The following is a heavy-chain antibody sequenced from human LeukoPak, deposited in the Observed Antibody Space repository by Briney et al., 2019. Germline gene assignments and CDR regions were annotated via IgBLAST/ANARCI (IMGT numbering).Heavy chain of an antibody. V-gene: IGHV1-18*01. CDR3: ARESIAVAGSLFDY. J-gene: IGHJ4*02. CDR1: GYTFTSYG. CDR2: ISAYNGNT. Sequence: ASVKVSCKASGYTFTSYGISWMRQAPGQGLEWMGWISAYNGNTNYAQKLQGRVTMTTDTSTSTAYMELRSLRSDDTAVYYCARESIAVAGSLFDYWGQGTLVTVSS. D-gene: IGHD6-19*01.